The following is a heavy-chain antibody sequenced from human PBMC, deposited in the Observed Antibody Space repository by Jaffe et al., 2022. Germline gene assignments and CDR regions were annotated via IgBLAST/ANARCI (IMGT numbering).Heavy chain of an antibody. CDR3: TTPGQLVDY. D-gene: IGHD6-13*01. J-gene: IGHJ4*02. Sequence: EVQLVESGGGLVQPGGSLKLSCAASGFTFSGSAMHWVRQASGKGLEWVGRIRSKANSYATAYAASVKGRFTISRDDSKNTAYLQMNSLKTEDTAVYYCTTPGQLVDYWGQGTLVTVSS. V-gene: IGHV3-73*02. CDR1: GFTFSGSA. CDR2: IRSKANSYAT.